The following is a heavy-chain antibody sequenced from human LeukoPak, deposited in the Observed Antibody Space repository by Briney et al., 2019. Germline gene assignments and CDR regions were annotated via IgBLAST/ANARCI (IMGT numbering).Heavy chain of an antibody. Sequence: LPGGSLRLSCAASGFTFSSYSMNWVRQAPGKGLEWVSYISSSSSTIYYADSVKGRFTISRDNAKNSLYLQMNSLRAEDTAVYYCARDGGGNYDSSGYYRPGVFDYWGQGTLVTVSS. CDR1: GFTFSSYS. V-gene: IGHV3-48*04. D-gene: IGHD3-22*01. J-gene: IGHJ4*02. CDR3: ARDGGGNYDSSGYYRPGVFDY. CDR2: ISSSSSTI.